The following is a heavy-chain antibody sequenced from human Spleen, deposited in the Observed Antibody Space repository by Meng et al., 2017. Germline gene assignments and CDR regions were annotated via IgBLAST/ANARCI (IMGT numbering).Heavy chain of an antibody. V-gene: IGHV1-46*01. CDR2: INPSAGHT. Sequence: ASVKVSCKASGYTFTTYYIHWVRQAPGQGLEWMGIINPSAGHTNYAQKFQGRVTMTEDTSTDTAYMELSSLRSEDTAVYYCATWAVQDSSSGKAFDIWGQGTMVTVSS. J-gene: IGHJ3*02. CDR1: GYTFTTYY. D-gene: IGHD6-13*01. CDR3: ATWAVQDSSSGKAFDI.